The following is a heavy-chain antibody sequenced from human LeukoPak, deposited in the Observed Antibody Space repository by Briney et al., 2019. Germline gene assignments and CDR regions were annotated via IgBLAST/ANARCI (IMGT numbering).Heavy chain of an antibody. J-gene: IGHJ5*02. V-gene: IGHV4-59*01. CDR2: VASSGTS. CDR3: ARVVRGVVTSNWFDP. CDR1: GDSPNTYY. Sequence: SETLSLTCAVSGDSPNTYYWTCIRPTPGTELEWIGFVASSGTSNYNPSLKIRVSISIDTSNNQFSLALTSVTPADTAVYYCARVVRGVVTSNWFDPWGQGTLVSVSS. D-gene: IGHD2-21*02.